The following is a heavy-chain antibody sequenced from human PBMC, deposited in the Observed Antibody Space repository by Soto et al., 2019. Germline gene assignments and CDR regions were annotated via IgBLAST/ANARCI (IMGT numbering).Heavy chain of an antibody. CDR2: FDPEDGET. J-gene: IGHJ5*02. CDR3: ATVAAGESGLNWNYFWWFDP. D-gene: IGHD1-7*01. V-gene: IGHV1-24*01. CDR1: GYTLTELS. Sequence: EASVKVSCKVSGYTLTELSMHWVRQAPGKGLGWMGGFDPEDGETIYAQKFQGRVTMTEDTSTGTAYMELSSLRSEDTAVYYCATVAAGESGLNWNYFWWFDPWGQGTLVTVSS.